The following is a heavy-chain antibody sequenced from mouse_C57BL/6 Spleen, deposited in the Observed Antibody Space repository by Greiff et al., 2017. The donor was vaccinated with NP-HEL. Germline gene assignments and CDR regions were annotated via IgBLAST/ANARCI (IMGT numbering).Heavy chain of an antibody. CDR1: GYTFTSYW. V-gene: IGHV1-61*01. Sequence: VKLQQPGAELVRPGSSVKLSCKASGYTFTSYWMDWVKQRPGQGLEWIGNIYPSDSETHYNQKFKDKATLTVDKSSSTAYMQLSSLTSEDSAVYYCARSHYGSPYYFDYWGQGTTLTVSS. J-gene: IGHJ2*01. D-gene: IGHD1-1*01. CDR3: ARSHYGSPYYFDY. CDR2: IYPSDSET.